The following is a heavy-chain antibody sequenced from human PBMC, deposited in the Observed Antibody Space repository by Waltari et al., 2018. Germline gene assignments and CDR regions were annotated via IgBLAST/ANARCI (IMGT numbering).Heavy chain of an antibody. V-gene: IGHV3-66*02. Sequence: EVQLVESGGGVVQPGGSLRLSCAASGLTVRSNYMSWVRQAPEKGLQWVSVIYSDGTTYYADSVKGRFTISRDNSQNTVYLQMNSLRPEDTAVYYCARDGELIYYVMDVWGRGTTVTVSS. J-gene: IGHJ6*02. D-gene: IGHD1-7*01. CDR1: GLTVRSNY. CDR3: ARDGELIYYVMDV. CDR2: IYSDGTT.